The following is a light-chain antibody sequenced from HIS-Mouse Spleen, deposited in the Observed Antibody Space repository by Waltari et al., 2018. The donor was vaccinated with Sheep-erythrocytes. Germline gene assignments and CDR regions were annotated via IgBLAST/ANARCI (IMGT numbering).Light chain of an antibody. CDR3: CSYAGSYNHV. J-gene: IGLJ1*01. V-gene: IGLV2-11*01. CDR2: DVS. CDR1: SIDVGGYNY. Sequence: QSALTQPRSVSGSPGQSVPISGTGTSIDVGGYNYVSWYQQHPGKAPKLMIYDVSKRPSGVPDRFSGSKSGNTASLTISGLQAEDEADYYCCSYAGSYNHVFATGTKVTVL.